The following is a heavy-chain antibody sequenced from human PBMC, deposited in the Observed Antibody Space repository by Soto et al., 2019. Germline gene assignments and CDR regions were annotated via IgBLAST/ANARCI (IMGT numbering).Heavy chain of an antibody. CDR1: GFTFSSYA. J-gene: IGHJ4*02. CDR2: ISGSGGST. CDR3: AKLNFAGHVFDY. V-gene: IGHV3-23*01. Sequence: GGSLRLSCAASGFTFSSYAMTWVRQAPGKGLEWVSEISGSGGSTYYADSVKGRFTISRDISKNTLYLQMNSLRAEDTAVYHCAKLNFAGHVFDYWGQGTLVTVSS.